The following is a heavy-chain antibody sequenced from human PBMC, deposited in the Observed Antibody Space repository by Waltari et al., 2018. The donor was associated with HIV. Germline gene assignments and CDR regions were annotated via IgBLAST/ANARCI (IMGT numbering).Heavy chain of an antibody. CDR3: AKDRRQGFYYDSSGERPFDY. V-gene: IGHV3-30*18. J-gene: IGHJ4*02. CDR2: ISYDTTNI. Sequence: QVQLVESGGGVVQPGGSLRLSCAASGIAFFNSYGMHWVRPAPGKGLEWVATISYDTTNIYYVESGRGRFTISGDNSKNTVYLQMNSLRGEDTAVYYCAKDRRQGFYYDSSGERPFDYWGQGTLVTVSS. D-gene: IGHD3-22*01. CDR1: GIAFFNSYG.